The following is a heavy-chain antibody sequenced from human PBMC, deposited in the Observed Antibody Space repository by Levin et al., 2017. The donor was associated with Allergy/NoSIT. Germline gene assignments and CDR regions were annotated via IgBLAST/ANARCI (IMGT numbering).Heavy chain of an antibody. CDR2: IQTTGGP. CDR3: ARDSYDTTNYYYLGDDY. CDR1: GASISNFY. Sequence: PSETLSLTCTVSGASISNFYWSWIRQSAGKGLEWIGRIQTTGGPTYNPSLRSRVTMSVDTSKNQISLKLTSVTAADTAVYFCARDSYDTTNYYYLGDDYWGQGTLVIVSS. V-gene: IGHV4-4*07. D-gene: IGHD3-22*01. J-gene: IGHJ4*02.